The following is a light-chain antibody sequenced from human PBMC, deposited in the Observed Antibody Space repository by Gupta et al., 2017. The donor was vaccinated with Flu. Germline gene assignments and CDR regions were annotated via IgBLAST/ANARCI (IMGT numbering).Light chain of an antibody. J-gene: IGKJ3*01. Sequence: DVVMTQSPLSLPVALGLPASISCRSSQGLVYKDGITYLTWFHQRPGQSPRRLIYKGSNRDSGVPDRFSGSGSDTDFTLKISGVEAEDVGTYYCRQAKEWRFTFGHGTKVEIK. CDR3: RQAKEWRFT. CDR1: QGLVYKDGITY. V-gene: IGKV2-30*01. CDR2: KGS.